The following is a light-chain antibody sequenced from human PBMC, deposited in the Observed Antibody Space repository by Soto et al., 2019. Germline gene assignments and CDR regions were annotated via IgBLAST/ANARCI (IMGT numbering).Light chain of an antibody. J-gene: IGLJ1*01. Sequence: QSVLTQPASVSGSPGQSITISCTGTSSDVGGCNHVSWYQQHPGKAPKLIIFDVSKRPSGFSNRFSGSKSGNTASLTISGLQAEDGADYYCSSYTSSSTYFFGTGTKLTVL. CDR2: DVS. CDR3: SSYTSSSTYF. V-gene: IGLV2-14*03. CDR1: SSDVGGCNH.